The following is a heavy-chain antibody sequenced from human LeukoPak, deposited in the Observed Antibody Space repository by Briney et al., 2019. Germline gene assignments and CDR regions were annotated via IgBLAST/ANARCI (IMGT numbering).Heavy chain of an antibody. V-gene: IGHV3-9*01. D-gene: IGHD4-17*01. CDR3: VSGDYGNY. CDR2: ISWNSGNI. J-gene: IGHJ4*02. Sequence: QPGGSLRLSCAASGFTFKDFAMHWVRQAPGMGLEWVSGISWNSGNIGYADSVKGRFTISRDNAKNSLNLQMNSLRAEDTALYYCVSGDYGNYWGQGTLVTVSS. CDR1: GFTFKDFA.